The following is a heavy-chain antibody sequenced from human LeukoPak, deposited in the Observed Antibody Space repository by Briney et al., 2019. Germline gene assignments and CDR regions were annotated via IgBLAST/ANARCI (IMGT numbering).Heavy chain of an antibody. CDR2: IYYSGST. Sequence: SETLSLTCTVSGGSISSYYWSWIRQPPGKGLEWIGYIYYSGSTNYNPSLKSRVTISVDTSKNQFSLKLSSVTAADTAMYYCARHGSSSWYGWFDPWGQGTLVTVSS. V-gene: IGHV4-59*08. CDR3: ARHGSSSWYGWFDP. J-gene: IGHJ5*02. D-gene: IGHD6-13*01. CDR1: GGSISSYY.